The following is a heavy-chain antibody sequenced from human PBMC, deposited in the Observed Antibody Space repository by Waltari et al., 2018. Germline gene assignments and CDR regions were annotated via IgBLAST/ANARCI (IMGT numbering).Heavy chain of an antibody. CDR2: IIPILGIA. CDR1: GGTFSSYA. J-gene: IGHJ5*02. Sequence: QVQLVQSGAEVKKPGSSVKVSCKASGGTFSSYAISWVRRAPGQGLEWMGGIIPILGIANYAQKFQGRVTITADKSTSTAYMELSSLRSEDTAVYYCAREYCSGGSCYPDYNWFDPWGQGTLVTVSS. D-gene: IGHD2-15*01. CDR3: AREYCSGGSCYPDYNWFDP. V-gene: IGHV1-69*10.